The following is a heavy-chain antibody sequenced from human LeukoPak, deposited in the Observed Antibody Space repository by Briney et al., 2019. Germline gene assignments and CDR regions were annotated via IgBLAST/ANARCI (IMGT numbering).Heavy chain of an antibody. CDR1: GGSISSSSYY. J-gene: IGHJ4*02. CDR3: ARVADYSDSSGWALPDY. Sequence: PSETLSLTCTVSGGSISSSSYYWGWIRQPPGKGLEWIGNIYYSGSTYYNPSLGSRVTISIDTSKNQFSLKLSSVTAADTAVYYCARVADYSDSSGWALPDYWGQGTLVTVSS. V-gene: IGHV4-39*07. D-gene: IGHD3-22*01. CDR2: IYYSGST.